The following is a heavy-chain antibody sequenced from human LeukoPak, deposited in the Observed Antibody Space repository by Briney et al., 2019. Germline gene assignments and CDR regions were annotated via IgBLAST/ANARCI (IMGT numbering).Heavy chain of an antibody. D-gene: IGHD4-23*01. CDR2: IIPIFGTA. CDR1: GVTLRSYA. J-gene: IGHJ4*02. Sequence: SVKVSCKASGVTLRSYAISWVRQAPGQGLEWMGGIIPIFGTANYAQKFQGRVTITADESTSTAYMELSSLRSEDTAVYYCARGTTVVSYFDYWGQGTLVTVSS. CDR3: ARGTTVVSYFDY. V-gene: IGHV1-69*13.